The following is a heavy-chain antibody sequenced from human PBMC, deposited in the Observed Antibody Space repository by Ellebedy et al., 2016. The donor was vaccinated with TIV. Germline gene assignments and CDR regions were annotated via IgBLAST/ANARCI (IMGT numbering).Heavy chain of an antibody. Sequence: GESLKISCAASGFTFTSYAMTWVRQAHGKGLEWVCSITHTGATTYYADSVEGRFTISRDNSKKTLYLQMNSLRAEDTAIYYCAKGRGGGSDSSAPRYYFDYWGLGTLVTVSS. CDR3: AKGRGGGSDSSAPRYYFDY. J-gene: IGHJ4*02. CDR2: ITHTGATT. D-gene: IGHD3-22*01. CDR1: GFTFTSYA. V-gene: IGHV3-23*01.